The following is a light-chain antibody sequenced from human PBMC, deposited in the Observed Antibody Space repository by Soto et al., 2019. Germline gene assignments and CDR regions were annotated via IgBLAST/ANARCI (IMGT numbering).Light chain of an antibody. Sequence: DIVLTQSPLSLPVTPGEPASISCRSSQSLLHSNGYHSLDWYLQKPGQSPQLLIYLGSNRASGVPDRFSGSGSGTDFTLKISRVEAEDVGIYYCMQALQMPLTFGGGTRVEIK. CDR2: LGS. V-gene: IGKV2-28*01. J-gene: IGKJ4*01. CDR1: QSLLHSNGYHS. CDR3: MQALQMPLT.